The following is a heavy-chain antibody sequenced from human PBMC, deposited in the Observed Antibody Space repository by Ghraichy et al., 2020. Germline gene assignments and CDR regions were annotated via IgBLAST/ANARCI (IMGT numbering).Heavy chain of an antibody. D-gene: IGHD3-10*01. CDR1: GFTFNNYA. V-gene: IGHV3-23*01. J-gene: IGHJ4*02. CDR3: AKDGPGLDIYFDY. CDR2: MRDSGDII. Sequence: GGSLRLSCAASGFTFNNYAMSWVRQAPGKGLEWVSSMRDSGDIIHYADSVKGRFTISRDNSRNTLYLQMNSLRAEDTAVYYCAKDGPGLDIYFDYWGQGTLVTVSS.